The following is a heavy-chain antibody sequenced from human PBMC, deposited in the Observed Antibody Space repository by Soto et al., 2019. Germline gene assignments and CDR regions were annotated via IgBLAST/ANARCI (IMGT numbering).Heavy chain of an antibody. V-gene: IGHV4-39*01. J-gene: IGHJ4*02. Sequence: QLRLQEAGPGLVKPSETQSLTCTVSGGSISSSSYYWGWIRQPPGKGPEWIGAIYYNGNTYYNPSLKSRVTMSVDTSKNQFSLKLSSATAADTAMYYCARQTGVFGHYFDYWGQGTLVTVSS. D-gene: IGHD3-16*01. CDR1: GGSISSSSYY. CDR2: IYYNGNT. CDR3: ARQTGVFGHYFDY.